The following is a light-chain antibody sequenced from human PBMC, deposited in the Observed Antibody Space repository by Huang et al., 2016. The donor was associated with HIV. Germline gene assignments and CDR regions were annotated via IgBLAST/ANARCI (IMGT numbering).Light chain of an antibody. V-gene: IGKV3-11*01. CDR1: QSIGTY. Sequence: EIVLTQSPPTLSLSPGQRGTLSCRASQSIGTYLAWYQQKPGHGPRLLIYDTSTRATGVPARLGGGGSGTNFTLTIGGLEPEDVAVYYCQQRSSWPLTFGGGTRVEIQ. J-gene: IGKJ4*01. CDR3: QQRSSWPLT. CDR2: DTS.